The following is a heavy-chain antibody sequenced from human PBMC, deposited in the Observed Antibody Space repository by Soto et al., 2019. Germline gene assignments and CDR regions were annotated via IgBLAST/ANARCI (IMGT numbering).Heavy chain of an antibody. CDR2: IIPLFGIT. J-gene: IGHJ4*02. V-gene: IGHV1-69*10. Sequence: SVKVSCKTSGGIFNNNSISWVRQTPGQGPEWMGDIIPLFGITNYARKFQGRDTITADRSTTTAYMELSSLRTEDTAMYYCARDWNGGFDQWGQGTQVTVSS. CDR3: ARDWNGGFDQ. D-gene: IGHD1-1*01. CDR1: GGIFNNNS.